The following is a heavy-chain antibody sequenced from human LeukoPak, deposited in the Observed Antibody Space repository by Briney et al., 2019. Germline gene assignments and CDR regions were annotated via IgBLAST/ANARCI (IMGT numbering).Heavy chain of an antibody. CDR1: GGSFSGYY. CDR2: INHSGST. Sequence: PSESLSLTCAVYGGSFSGYYWSWIRQPPGKGLEWIGEINHSGSTNYNPSLKSRVTISVDTSKNQFSLKLSSVTAADTAVYYCASARSYGKGSCGGSCYFDYWGQGTLVTVSS. J-gene: IGHJ4*02. D-gene: IGHD2-21*01. CDR3: ASARSYGKGSCGGSCYFDY. V-gene: IGHV4-34*01.